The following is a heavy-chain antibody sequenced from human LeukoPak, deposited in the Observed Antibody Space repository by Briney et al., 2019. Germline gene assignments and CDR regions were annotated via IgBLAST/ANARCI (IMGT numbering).Heavy chain of an antibody. Sequence: GESLKISCKTSGHNFSDYWIAWVRQMPGKGLEWMGIIYPADSNSKYSPSFQGQVTISADKSINTAYLQWSSLKSSDTAMYYCARHSIDGDWFDSWGQGTLVTVSS. J-gene: IGHJ5*01. V-gene: IGHV5-51*01. D-gene: IGHD2/OR15-2a*01. CDR2: IYPADSNS. CDR1: GHNFSDYW. CDR3: ARHSIDGDWFDS.